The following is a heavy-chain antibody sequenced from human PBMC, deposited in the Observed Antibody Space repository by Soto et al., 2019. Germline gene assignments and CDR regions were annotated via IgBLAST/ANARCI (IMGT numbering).Heavy chain of an antibody. Sequence: LSLTCTVSGVTISNYYWSWIRQPPRKGLEWIGYIYYSGSTNYNPSLKSRVTISVDTSKNQFYLKLSSVTAADTSVYYCARGSGSDYYHFGMDVWGQGTTVPVS. CDR3: ARGSGSDYYHFGMDV. V-gene: IGHV4-59*01. J-gene: IGHJ6*02. CDR1: GVTISNYY. D-gene: IGHD3-10*01. CDR2: IYYSGST.